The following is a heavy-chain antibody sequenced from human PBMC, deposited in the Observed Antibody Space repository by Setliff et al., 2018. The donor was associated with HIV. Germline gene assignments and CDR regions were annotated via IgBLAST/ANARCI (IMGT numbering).Heavy chain of an antibody. D-gene: IGHD3-9*01. J-gene: IGHJ6*02. CDR2: IILFLDIT. V-gene: IGHV1-69*10. CDR3: ARHGDFDTYYNSMDV. CDR1: GGTFSTHA. Sequence: SVKVSCKASGGTFSTHAISWVRQAPGQGLEWMGGIILFLDITNYAPRFQDRLTIDADKFTRTVYMQLSSLRSEDTAVYYCARHGDFDTYYNSMDVWGQGTTVTVSS.